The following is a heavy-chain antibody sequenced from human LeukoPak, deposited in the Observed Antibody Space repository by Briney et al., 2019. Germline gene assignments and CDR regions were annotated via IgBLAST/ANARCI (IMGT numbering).Heavy chain of an antibody. CDR3: ARVGLYDYVWGSPNAFDI. Sequence: PGGSLRLSCAASGFTFSSYSMNWVRQAPGKGLEWVSSISSSSSYIYYADSVKGRFTISRDNAKNSLYLQMNSLRAEDTAVYYCARVGLYDYVWGSPNAFDIWGQGTMVTVSS. CDR2: ISSSSSYI. V-gene: IGHV3-21*01. D-gene: IGHD3-16*01. J-gene: IGHJ3*02. CDR1: GFTFSSYS.